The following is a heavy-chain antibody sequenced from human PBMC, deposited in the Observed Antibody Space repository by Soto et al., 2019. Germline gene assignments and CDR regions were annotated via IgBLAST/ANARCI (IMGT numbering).Heavy chain of an antibody. CDR1: GYTFTSYG. Sequence: EASVKVSCKASGYTFTSYGISWVRQAPGQGLEWMGWISAYNGNTNYAQKLQGRVTMTTDTSTSTAYMELRSLRSDDTAVYYCASSNSGYYPDAFDIWGQGTMVTVSS. V-gene: IGHV1-18*01. J-gene: IGHJ3*02. D-gene: IGHD3-22*01. CDR3: ASSNSGYYPDAFDI. CDR2: ISAYNGNT.